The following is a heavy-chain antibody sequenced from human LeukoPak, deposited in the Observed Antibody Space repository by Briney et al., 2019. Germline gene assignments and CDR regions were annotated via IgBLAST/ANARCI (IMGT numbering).Heavy chain of an antibody. CDR3: ARGLGATRLSSY. V-gene: IGHV1-8*01. CDR2: MNPNSGNT. D-gene: IGHD1-26*01. Sequence: VASVKVSCKASGYTFTSYDINWVRQATGQGLEWMGWMNPNSGNTGSAQKFQGRVTMTRNTSITTAYMELSSLRSDDTAVYYCARGLGATRLSSYWGQGTLVTVSS. CDR1: GYTFTSYD. J-gene: IGHJ4*02.